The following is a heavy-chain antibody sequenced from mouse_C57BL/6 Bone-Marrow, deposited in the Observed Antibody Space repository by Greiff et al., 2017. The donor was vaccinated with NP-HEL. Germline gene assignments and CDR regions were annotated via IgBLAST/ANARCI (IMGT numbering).Heavy chain of an antibody. D-gene: IGHD2-5*01. CDR2: IHPNSGST. CDR1: GYTFTSYW. J-gene: IGHJ2*01. V-gene: IGHV1-64*01. Sequence: QVQLQQPGAELVKPGASVKLSCKASGYTFTSYWMHWVKQRPGQGLEWIGMIHPNSGSTNYNEKFKSKATLTVDKSSSTAYMQLISLTSEDSAVYYCESRSPSYYSNFYFDYWGQGTTLTVSS. CDR3: ESRSPSYYSNFYFDY.